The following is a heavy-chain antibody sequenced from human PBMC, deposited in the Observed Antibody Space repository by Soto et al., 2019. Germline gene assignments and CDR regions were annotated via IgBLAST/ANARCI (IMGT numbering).Heavy chain of an antibody. CDR3: ARDLSTVTTGNWFDP. CDR1: GYTFTSYG. CDR2: INPSGGST. J-gene: IGHJ5*02. D-gene: IGHD4-4*01. Sequence: ASVKVSCKASGYTFTSYGISWVRQAPGQGLEWMGIINPSGGSTSYAQKFQGRVTMTRDTSTSTVYMELSSLRSEDTAVYYCARDLSTVTTGNWFDPWGQGTLVTVSS. V-gene: IGHV1-46*01.